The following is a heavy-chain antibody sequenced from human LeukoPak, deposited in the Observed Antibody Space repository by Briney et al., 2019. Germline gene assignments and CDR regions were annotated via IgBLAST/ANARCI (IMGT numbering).Heavy chain of an antibody. D-gene: IGHD3-10*01. Sequence: GGSLRLSCAASGVMFPSYWMTWVRQAPGKGLEWVANIKQDGSEKYYVDSVKGRFTISRDNAKNSVYLQMNSLRAEDTAVYYCHYYGSGSLYAYWGQGTLVTVSS. CDR2: IKQDGSEK. CDR1: GVMFPSYW. V-gene: IGHV3-7*02. J-gene: IGHJ4*02. CDR3: HYYGSGSLYAY.